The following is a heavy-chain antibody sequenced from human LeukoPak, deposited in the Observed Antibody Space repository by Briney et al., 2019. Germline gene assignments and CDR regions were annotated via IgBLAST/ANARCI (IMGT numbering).Heavy chain of an antibody. V-gene: IGHV4-34*01. CDR3: ASRDGYNWFDP. D-gene: IGHD5-24*01. J-gene: IGHJ5*02. CDR1: GGSFSGYY. Sequence: SETLSLTCAVYGGSFSGYYWSWIRQPPGKGLEWIGEINHSGSTNYNPSLKSRATISVDTSKNQFSLKLSSVTAADTAVYYCASRDGYNWFDPWGQGTLVTVSS. CDR2: INHSGST.